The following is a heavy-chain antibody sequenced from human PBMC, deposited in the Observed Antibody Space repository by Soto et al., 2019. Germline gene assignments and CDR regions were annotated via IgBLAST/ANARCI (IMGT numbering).Heavy chain of an antibody. CDR1: GGSFSGYY. V-gene: IGHV4-34*01. D-gene: IGHD2-15*01. J-gene: IGHJ4*02. Sequence: SETLSLTCAVYGGSFSGYYWSWIRQPPGKGLEWIGEINHSGSTNYNPSLKSRVTISVDTSKNQFSLKLSSVTAADTAVYYCARGKLLRGCSFDYWGQGTLVTVSS. CDR2: INHSGST. CDR3: ARGKLLRGCSFDY.